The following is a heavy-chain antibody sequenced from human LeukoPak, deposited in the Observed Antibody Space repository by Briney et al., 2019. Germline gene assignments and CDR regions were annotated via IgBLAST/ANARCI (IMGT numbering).Heavy chain of an antibody. D-gene: IGHD3-3*01. V-gene: IGHV3-53*01. CDR1: GFTVSSNY. CDR3: ARMGLLEWFDP. CDR2: IYSGGST. J-gene: IGHJ5*02. Sequence: GGSLRLSCAASGFTVSSNYMSWVRQAPGKGLEWVSVIYSGGSTYYADSVKGRFTISRDNSKNTLYLQMNSLRAEDTAVYYCARMGLLEWFDPWGQGTLVTVSS.